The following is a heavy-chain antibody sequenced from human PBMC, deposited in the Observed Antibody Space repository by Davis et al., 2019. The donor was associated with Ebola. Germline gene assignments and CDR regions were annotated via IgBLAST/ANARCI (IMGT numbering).Heavy chain of an antibody. V-gene: IGHV1-69*10. CDR3: ATVGTSVTAFDH. J-gene: IGHJ4*02. CDR2: IIPVFGIP. Sequence: SVKVSCKASGGTFSSYAISWVRQAPGQGLDWMGGIIPVFGIPKYAQKFQGRVTMARDTSINRAYMELSRLRSDDTAVYYCATVGTSVTAFDHWGQGTLVTVSS. CDR1: GGTFSSYA. D-gene: IGHD4-17*01.